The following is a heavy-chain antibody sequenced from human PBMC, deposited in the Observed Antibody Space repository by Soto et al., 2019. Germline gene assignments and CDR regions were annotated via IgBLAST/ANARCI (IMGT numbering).Heavy chain of an antibody. V-gene: IGHV3-48*02. Sequence: EVQLVESGGGLLQPGGSLRLSCAAFGFKISSSSMNWVRQAPGRGLEWVAYIRDSGSNTLYSDAVKVRFTVSRDTAKNSLYLQMSGLRDKDRAVYYGARYSYDSSGYDGMDVWGQGTTVTVSS. D-gene: IGHD3-22*01. J-gene: IGHJ6*02. CDR1: GFKISSSS. CDR3: ARYSYDSSGYDGMDV. CDR2: IRDSGSNT.